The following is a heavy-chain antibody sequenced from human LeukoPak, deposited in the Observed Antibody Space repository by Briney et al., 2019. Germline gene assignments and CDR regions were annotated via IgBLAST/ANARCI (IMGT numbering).Heavy chain of an antibody. V-gene: IGHV3-23*01. CDR1: GFTFSSYG. CDR2: ISGSGGST. CDR3: AKGGSYRARGNLFDY. J-gene: IGHJ4*02. Sequence: GGSLRLSCAASGFTFSSYGMSWVRQAPGKGLEWVSAISGSGGSTYYADSVKGRFTISRDNSKNTLYLQMNSLRAEDTAVYYCAKGGSYRARGNLFDYWGQGTLVTVSS. D-gene: IGHD1-14*01.